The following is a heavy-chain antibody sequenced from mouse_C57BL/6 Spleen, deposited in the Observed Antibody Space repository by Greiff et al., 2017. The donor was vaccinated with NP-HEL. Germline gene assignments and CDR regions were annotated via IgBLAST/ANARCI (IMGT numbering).Heavy chain of an antibody. V-gene: IGHV5-6*01. CDR2: ISSGGSYT. J-gene: IGHJ1*03. CDR1: GFTFSSYG. Sequence: EVKLMESGGDLVKPGGSLKLSCAASGFTFSSYGMSWVRQTPDKRLEWVATISSGGSYTYYPDSVKGRFTISRDNAKNTLYLQMSSLKSEDTAMYYCARHASSYWYFDVWGTGTTVTVSS. D-gene: IGHD1-1*01. CDR3: ARHASSYWYFDV.